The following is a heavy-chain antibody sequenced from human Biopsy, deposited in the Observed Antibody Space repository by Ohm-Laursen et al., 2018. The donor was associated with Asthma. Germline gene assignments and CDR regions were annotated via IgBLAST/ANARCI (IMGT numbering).Heavy chain of an antibody. CDR3: ARAGQCSSTSCYNPGWFDP. CDR1: GGSFSGYY. CDR2: INHSGST. Sequence: GTLSLTCTVYGGSFSGYYWSWIRQPPGKGLEWIGEINHSGSTNYNPSLKSRVTISVDTSKNQFSLKLSSVTAADTAVYYCARAGQCSSTSCYNPGWFDPWGQGTMVTVSS. V-gene: IGHV4-34*01. D-gene: IGHD2-2*01. J-gene: IGHJ5*02.